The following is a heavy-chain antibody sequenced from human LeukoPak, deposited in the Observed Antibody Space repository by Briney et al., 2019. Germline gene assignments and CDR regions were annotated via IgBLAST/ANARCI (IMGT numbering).Heavy chain of an antibody. D-gene: IGHD2-2*01. CDR3: ARDGTSTDDY. J-gene: IGHJ4*02. Sequence: ASVKVSCKASGYTFSNFGINWVRQAPGQGLEWMGWISGNNDNPNYGQKLQGRFTVTTDSSTNTAYMELRNLRFDDTAVYYCARDGTSTDDYWGQGTLVTVSS. CDR1: GYTFSNFG. CDR2: ISGNNDNP. V-gene: IGHV1-18*01.